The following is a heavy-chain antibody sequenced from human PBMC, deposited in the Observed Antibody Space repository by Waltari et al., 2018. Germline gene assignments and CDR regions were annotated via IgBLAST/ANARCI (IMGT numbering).Heavy chain of an antibody. CDR2: IIPIFGTA. V-gene: IGHV1-69*01. D-gene: IGHD3-22*01. J-gene: IGHJ4*02. Sequence: QVQLVQSGAEVKKPGSSVKVSCKASGGTFSSYAISWVRPAPGQGLAWMGGIIPIFGTANYAQKFQGRVTITADESTSTAYMELSSLRSEDTAVYYCARSAKNAYYYDSSGYYYVPDYWGQGTLVTVSS. CDR3: ARSAKNAYYYDSSGYYYVPDY. CDR1: GGTFSSYA.